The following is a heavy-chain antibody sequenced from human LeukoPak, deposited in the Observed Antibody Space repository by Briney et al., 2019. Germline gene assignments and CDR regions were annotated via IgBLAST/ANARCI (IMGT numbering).Heavy chain of an antibody. V-gene: IGHV4-4*07. CDR1: GTSLNNYY. Sequence: SETLSLTCTVSGTSLNNYYWSWIRQPPGQGLEWIGRIYTSGRTNYNPSLQNRVTMSVDTSKNHFSLQLTSVTAADTAIYDCARGDCCGDCFSTRSLNYYYYYMDGWGKGTTVTVSS. CDR3: ARGDCCGDCFSTRSLNYYYYYMDG. J-gene: IGHJ6*03. CDR2: IYTSGRT. D-gene: IGHD2-21*02.